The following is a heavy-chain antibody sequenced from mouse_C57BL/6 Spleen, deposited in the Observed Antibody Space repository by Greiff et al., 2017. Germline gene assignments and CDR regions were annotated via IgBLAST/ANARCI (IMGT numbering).Heavy chain of an antibody. CDR3: ARDRTVWYFDV. V-gene: IGHV1-66*01. CDR2: LSPGSGNA. CDR1: GYSFTSYY. J-gene: IGHJ1*03. Sequence: VQLQQSGPELVKPGASVKISCKASGYSFTSYYIHWVKQRPGQGLEWIGWLSPGSGNAKYNEKFKGKATLTADTSSSTAYMQLSSLTSEDSAVYCCARDRTVWYFDVWGTGTTVTVSS.